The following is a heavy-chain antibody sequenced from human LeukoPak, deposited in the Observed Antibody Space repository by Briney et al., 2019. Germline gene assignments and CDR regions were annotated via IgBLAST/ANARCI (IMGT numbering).Heavy chain of an antibody. CDR1: GSISGYY. J-gene: IGHJ3*02. CDR2: IYTSGST. D-gene: IGHD2-2*01. Sequence: PSETLSLTCTVSGSISGYYWSWFRQPPGKGLKWIGYIYTSGSTNYNPSLESRVTISVDTSKNQFSPDLSSVTAADTAVYYCARQKCTSASCLTKNAFDIWGQGTMVTVSS. V-gene: IGHV4-4*09. CDR3: ARQKCTSASCLTKNAFDI.